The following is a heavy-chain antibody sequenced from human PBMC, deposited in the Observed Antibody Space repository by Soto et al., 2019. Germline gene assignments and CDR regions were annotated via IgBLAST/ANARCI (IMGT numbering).Heavy chain of an antibody. Sequence: QVQLVESGGGVVQPGRSLRLSCAASGFTFSSYAMHWVRQAPGKGLEWVAVISYDGSNKYYADSVKGRFTISRDNSKNTLYLQMNSLRAEDTAVYYCARDRQGYSYVYYYCDYWGPGTLVTVSS. D-gene: IGHD5-18*01. CDR2: ISYDGSNK. CDR1: GFTFSSYA. V-gene: IGHV3-30-3*01. CDR3: ARDRQGYSYVYYYCDY. J-gene: IGHJ4*02.